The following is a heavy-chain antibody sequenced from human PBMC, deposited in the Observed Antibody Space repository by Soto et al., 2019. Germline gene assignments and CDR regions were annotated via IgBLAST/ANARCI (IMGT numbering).Heavy chain of an antibody. J-gene: IGHJ6*02. V-gene: IGHV5-51*01. CDR1: GDSFTADC. CDR2: IYPGDSRT. CDR3: AKHLTAHSCSSRDYYHYGMDV. Sequence: ESLKISCKTSGDSFTADCIGWVRQVPGKGLEWMGVIYPGDSRTRYRPSFQGQVTISADKSINTAYLQWNSLKASDTAMYYCAKHLTAHSCSSRDYYHYGMDVWGQGTTVIGSS. D-gene: IGHD6-6*01.